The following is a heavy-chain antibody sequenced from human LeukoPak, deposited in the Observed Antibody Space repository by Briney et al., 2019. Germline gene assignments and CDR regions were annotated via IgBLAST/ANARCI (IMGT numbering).Heavy chain of an antibody. CDR3: ARGNYYCGGDCYTAEYFQH. V-gene: IGHV3-21*01. J-gene: IGHJ1*01. CDR1: GFTSITYS. D-gene: IGHD2-21*02. CDR2: ISSTGNYI. Sequence: PGGSLRLSCAASGFTSITYSMNWVRQAPEKGLEWVSSISSTGNYIYYADSVKGRFTISRDNAKNSLYLQMDSLRAEDTAVYYCARGNYYCGGDCYTAEYFQHWGQGTLVTVSS.